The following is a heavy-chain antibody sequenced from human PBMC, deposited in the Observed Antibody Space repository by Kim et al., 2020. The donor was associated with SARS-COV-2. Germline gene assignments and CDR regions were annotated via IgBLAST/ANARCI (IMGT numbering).Heavy chain of an antibody. Sequence: GGSLRLSCAASGFTFSSYSMNWVRQAPGKGLEWVSYISSSSSTIYYADSVKGRFTISRDNAKNSLYLQMNSLRDEDTAVYYCAREEGSGYYFRSAFDIWGQGTMVTVSS. CDR2: ISSSSSTI. V-gene: IGHV3-48*02. J-gene: IGHJ3*02. CDR3: AREEGSGYYFRSAFDI. D-gene: IGHD3-22*01. CDR1: GFTFSSYS.